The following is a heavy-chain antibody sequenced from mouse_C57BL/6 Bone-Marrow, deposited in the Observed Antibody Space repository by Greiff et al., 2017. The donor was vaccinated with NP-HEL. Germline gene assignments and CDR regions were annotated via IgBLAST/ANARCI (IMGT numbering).Heavy chain of an antibody. J-gene: IGHJ2*01. D-gene: IGHD1-1*01. CDR1: GYSITSGYD. CDR2: ISYSGST. CDR3: ARGDYGSLFDY. V-gene: IGHV3-1*01. Sequence: EVKLVESGPGMVKPSQSLSLTCTVTGYSITSGYDWHWIRHFPGNKLEWMGYISYSGSTNYNPSLKSRISITHDTSKNHFFLKLNSVTTEDTATYYCARGDYGSLFDYWGQGTTLTVSS.